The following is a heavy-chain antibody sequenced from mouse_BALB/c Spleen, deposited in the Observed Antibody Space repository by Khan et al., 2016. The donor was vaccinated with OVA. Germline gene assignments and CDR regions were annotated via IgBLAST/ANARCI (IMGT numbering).Heavy chain of an antibody. D-gene: IGHD2-14*01. CDR3: ARGYDFFAY. CDR2: VNPNTGGS. Sequence: IQLVQSGPDLVKPGASVKISCKASGYSFTLYYMTWVKQSHGKSLEWIGRVNPNTGGSDYNQEFKGKAILTVTKSSNTAYMELHSLTSEDFAVYYCARGYDFFAYWGQGTLVTVAA. J-gene: IGHJ3*01. CDR1: GYSFTLYY. V-gene: IGHV1-26*01.